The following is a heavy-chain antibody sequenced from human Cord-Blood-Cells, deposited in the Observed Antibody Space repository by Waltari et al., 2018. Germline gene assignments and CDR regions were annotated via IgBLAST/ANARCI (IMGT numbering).Heavy chain of an antibody. V-gene: IGHV3-33*01. Sequence: QVQLVESGGGVVQPGRSLRLSCAASGFTFSSYGMHWVRQAPGKGLEWVAVIWYDGSNKYYADSVKGRFTISRDNSKNTLYLQMNSLRAEDTAVYYCARGGATVVTPDYWGQGTLVTVSS. CDR1: GFTFSSYG. J-gene: IGHJ4*02. CDR3: ARGGATVVTPDY. CDR2: IWYDGSNK. D-gene: IGHD1-26*01.